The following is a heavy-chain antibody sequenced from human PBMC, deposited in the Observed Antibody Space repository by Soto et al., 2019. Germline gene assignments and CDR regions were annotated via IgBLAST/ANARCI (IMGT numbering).Heavy chain of an antibody. J-gene: IGHJ6*02. CDR3: ARGHSTECSNGVCSFFYNHEMDV. Sequence: ASVKVSCKASGYSFTDYHIHWVRQAPGQGLEWLGRINPKSGGTSTAQKFQGWVTMTRDRSISTVYMELTRPRSDDTAVYFCARGHSTECSNGVCSFFYNHEMDVWGQGTTVTVSS. V-gene: IGHV1-2*04. CDR1: GYSFTDYH. D-gene: IGHD2-8*01. CDR2: INPKSGGT.